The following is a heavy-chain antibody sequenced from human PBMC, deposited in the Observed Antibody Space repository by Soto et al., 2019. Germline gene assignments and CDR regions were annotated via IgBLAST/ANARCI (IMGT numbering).Heavy chain of an antibody. CDR1: GFTFNNYA. CDR2: ISATGGST. V-gene: IGHV3-23*01. J-gene: IGHJ4*02. Sequence: PGGSLRLSCAASGFTFNNYAMNWVRQAPGKGLEWVATISATGGSTYYADSVKGWFTISRDNSKNTLYLQMNGLRVEDTAVYYCAKDRLAGNFDYWGQGTQVTVSS. CDR3: AKDRLAGNFDY.